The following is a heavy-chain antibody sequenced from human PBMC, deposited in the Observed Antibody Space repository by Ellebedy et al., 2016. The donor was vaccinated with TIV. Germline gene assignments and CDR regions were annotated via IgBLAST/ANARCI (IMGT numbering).Heavy chain of an antibody. CDR2: ISGLNGKT. V-gene: IGHV1-18*01. J-gene: IGHJ5*02. CDR1: GYTFTSYG. CDR3: ARDNTVGGTNWFDP. D-gene: IGHD6-19*01. Sequence: AASVKVSCKTSGYTFTSYGVSWVRQAPGQGLEWMGWISGLNGKTKYARTVQGRVTLTTDTAASKVYMELTSLRSDDTAVYYCARDNTVGGTNWFDPWGQGTLVIVSS.